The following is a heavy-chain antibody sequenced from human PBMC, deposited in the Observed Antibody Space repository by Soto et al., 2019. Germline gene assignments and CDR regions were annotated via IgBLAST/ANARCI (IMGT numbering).Heavy chain of an antibody. Sequence: ASVKVSCTASGYTFSTYGITWMRQAPGQGLEWIGWISANNGNTNSAQKFQDRVTMTTDASTSTVHMELRSLRSDDTAVYYCARTSYTGGYSAFDLWGQGTLVTVSS. J-gene: IGHJ3*01. CDR2: ISANNGNT. V-gene: IGHV1-18*01. CDR1: GYTFSTYG. D-gene: IGHD1-26*01. CDR3: ARTSYTGGYSAFDL.